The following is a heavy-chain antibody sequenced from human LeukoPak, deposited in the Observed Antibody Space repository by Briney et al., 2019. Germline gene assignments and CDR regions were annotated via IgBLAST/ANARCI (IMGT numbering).Heavy chain of an antibody. V-gene: IGHV3-7*03. CDR1: GITFSKYW. CDR3: ARDGRPLDY. J-gene: IGHJ4*02. CDR2: IKQDGGEK. Sequence: GGSLRLSCEDSGITFSKYWMSWVRQAPGKGLEWVANIKQDGGEKYYVDSVKGRLTISRDNAKNSLYLQMNSLRVEDTAVYYCARDGRPLDYWGQGTLVTVSS.